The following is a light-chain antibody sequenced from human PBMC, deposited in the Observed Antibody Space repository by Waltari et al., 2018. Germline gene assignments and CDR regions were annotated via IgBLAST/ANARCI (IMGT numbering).Light chain of an antibody. CDR3: EQRSNWRT. CDR1: QRASSY. CDR2: DAS. V-gene: IGKV3-11*01. J-gene: IGKJ4*01. Sequence: SVRTSQRASSYLAWYHHKPCQAPRLLIYDASNGPTGIPARFSGSGSGTDFTLTISSLEPEDFAVYYCEQRSNWRTFGGGTKVEIK.